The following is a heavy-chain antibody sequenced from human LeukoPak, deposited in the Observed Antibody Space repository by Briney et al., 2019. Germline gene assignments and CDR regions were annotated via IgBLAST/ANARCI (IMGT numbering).Heavy chain of an antibody. J-gene: IGHJ3*02. Sequence: GGSLRLSCEASGFIFNSYWMHWVRQVPGEGLVWVSRISGDGSSTSNADSVKGRFTISRDNAKNTLYLQMNSLRVEDMAVYYCAAIAEDGRRAFDIWGQGTMVTVSS. D-gene: IGHD6-13*01. V-gene: IGHV3-74*01. CDR2: ISGDGSST. CDR1: GFIFNSYW. CDR3: AAIAEDGRRAFDI.